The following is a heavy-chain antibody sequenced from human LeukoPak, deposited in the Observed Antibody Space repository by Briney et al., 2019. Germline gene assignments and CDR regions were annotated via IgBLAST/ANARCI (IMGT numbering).Heavy chain of an antibody. V-gene: IGHV1-69*05. CDR3: ARDRYLRRIAVAGT. J-gene: IGHJ5*02. Sequence: SVKVSCKASGGTFISYAISWVRQAPGQGLEWMGRIIPIFGTANYAQKFQGRVTITTDESTSTAYMELSSLRSEDTAVCYCARDRYLRRIAVAGTWGQGTLVTVSS. CDR1: GGTFISYA. D-gene: IGHD6-19*01. CDR2: IIPIFGTA.